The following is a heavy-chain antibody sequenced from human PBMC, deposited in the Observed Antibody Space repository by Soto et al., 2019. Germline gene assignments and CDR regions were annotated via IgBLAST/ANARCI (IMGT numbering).Heavy chain of an antibody. CDR1: GGSFSGYY. CDR3: ARESHDILTGPPWVWYFDL. J-gene: IGHJ2*01. D-gene: IGHD3-9*01. Sequence: QVQLQQWGAGPLRPLETLSLTCGVSGGSFSGYYWSWIRQSPGKGLEWIGEINDRGSLNYNPSLKSRVSISVDTSKNHYSLTLRSVTAAETAVYYCARESHDILTGPPWVWYFDLWGRGTLVTVSS. V-gene: IGHV4-34*01. CDR2: INDRGSL.